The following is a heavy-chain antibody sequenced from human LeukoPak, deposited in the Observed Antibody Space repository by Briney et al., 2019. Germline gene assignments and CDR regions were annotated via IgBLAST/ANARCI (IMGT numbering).Heavy chain of an antibody. CDR3: AKQFWSGYYS. CDR2: IKQDGSKK. CDR1: GFPFSSYW. V-gene: IGHV3-7*03. J-gene: IGHJ5*02. Sequence: GGSLRLSCVASGFPFSSYWMTWVRQAPGKGLEWVANIKQDGSKKSYVDSVKGRFTISRDNAKNSLYLQMNSLRAEDTAVYYCAKQFWSGYYSWGQGTLVTVSS. D-gene: IGHD3-3*01.